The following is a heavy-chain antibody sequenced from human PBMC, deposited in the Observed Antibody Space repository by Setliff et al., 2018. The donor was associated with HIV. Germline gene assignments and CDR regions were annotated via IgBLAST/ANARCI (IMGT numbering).Heavy chain of an antibody. CDR1: TVSGTY. V-gene: IGHV3-53*01. J-gene: IGHJ3*02. CDR2: VYSAETT. Sequence: TVSGTYMMWVRQAPGKGLEWVSIVYSAETTYYAGSVEGRFIISRDISKNTLFLQMTSLTTEDTAIYYCASTDTSNYDMFDIWGQGTMVTVSS. CDR3: ASTDTSNYDMFDI. D-gene: IGHD3-22*01.